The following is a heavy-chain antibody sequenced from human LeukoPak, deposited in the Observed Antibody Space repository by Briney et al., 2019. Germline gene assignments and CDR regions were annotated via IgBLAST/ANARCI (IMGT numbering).Heavy chain of an antibody. J-gene: IGHJ3*02. V-gene: IGHV3-9*01. D-gene: IGHD5-24*01. Sequence: GGSLRLSCAASGFTFSSYAMPWVRQAPGKGLEWVSGISWNSGSIGYADSVKGRFTISRDNAKNSLYLQMNSLRAEDTALYYCAKDSRDGYNFDAFDIWGQGTMVTVSS. CDR3: AKDSRDGYNFDAFDI. CDR1: GFTFSSYA. CDR2: ISWNSGSI.